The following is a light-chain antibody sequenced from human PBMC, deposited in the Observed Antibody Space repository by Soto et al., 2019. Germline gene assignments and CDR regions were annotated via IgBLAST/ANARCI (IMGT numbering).Light chain of an antibody. J-gene: IGLJ2*01. Sequence: QSALTQPASVSGSPGQSITISCTGTSSDVGGYTYVSWYQQHPGKAPKLMIYEVSTRPSGVSNRFSGSTSGNTASLTISGLQAEDEADYYCSSYTSSSTPYVVFGGGTKLTVL. CDR2: EVS. V-gene: IGLV2-14*01. CDR3: SSYTSSSTPYVV. CDR1: SSDVGGYTY.